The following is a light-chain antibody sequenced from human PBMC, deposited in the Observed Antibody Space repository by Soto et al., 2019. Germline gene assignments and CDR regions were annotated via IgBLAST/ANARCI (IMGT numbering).Light chain of an antibody. J-gene: IGKJ2*01. Sequence: EIVLTQSPATLSLSPGERATLSCRASQSVSSYLAWYQQKPGQAPRLLIYDASNSATGIPARFSGSGSGTDFTLTISSLEPEDFAVYYCQQRSHWPLYTFGQGTKLEIK. CDR3: QQRSHWPLYT. V-gene: IGKV3-11*01. CDR1: QSVSSY. CDR2: DAS.